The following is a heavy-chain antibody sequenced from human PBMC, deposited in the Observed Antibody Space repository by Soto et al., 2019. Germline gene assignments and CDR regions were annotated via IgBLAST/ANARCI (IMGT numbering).Heavy chain of an antibody. J-gene: IGHJ4*01. CDR1: GFIFSGCK. D-gene: IGHD2-15*01. CDR2: ITASSDII. V-gene: IGHV3-48*01. CDR3: ARADGLGFCNGNSCFTL. Sequence: GGSLRLSCAASGFIFSGCKMSWVRQAPGKGLEWVADITASSDIIHYADSVKGRFTISRDNAKNSLYLQINSLRAEDSALYYCARADGLGFCNGNSCFTLWGHGT.